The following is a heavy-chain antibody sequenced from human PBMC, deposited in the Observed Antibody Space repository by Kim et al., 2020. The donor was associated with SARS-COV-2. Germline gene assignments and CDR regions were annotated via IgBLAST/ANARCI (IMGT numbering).Heavy chain of an antibody. D-gene: IGHD5-18*01. CDR1: GFTFSDYY. CDR3: AREIRDTAMVPDSYYYYGMDV. Sequence: GGSLRLSCAASGFTFSDYYMSWIRQAPGKGLEWVSYISSSGSTIYYADSVKGRFTISRDNAKNSLYLQMNSLRAEDTAVYYCAREIRDTAMVPDSYYYYGMDVWGQGTTVTVSS. J-gene: IGHJ6*02. V-gene: IGHV3-11*04. CDR2: ISSSGSTI.